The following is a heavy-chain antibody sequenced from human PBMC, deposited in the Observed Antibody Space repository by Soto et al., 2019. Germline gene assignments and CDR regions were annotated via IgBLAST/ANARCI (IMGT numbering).Heavy chain of an antibody. CDR1: GGSISSYY. Sequence: TVSGGSISSYYWSWIRQPPGKGLEWIGYIYYSGSTNYNPSLKSRVTISVDTSKNQFSLKLSSVTAADTAVYYCARHNHSYYDFWSGYYIDYYYYMDVWGKGTTVTVSS. D-gene: IGHD3-3*01. CDR3: ARHNHSYYDFWSGYYIDYYYYMDV. V-gene: IGHV4-59*08. J-gene: IGHJ6*03. CDR2: IYYSGST.